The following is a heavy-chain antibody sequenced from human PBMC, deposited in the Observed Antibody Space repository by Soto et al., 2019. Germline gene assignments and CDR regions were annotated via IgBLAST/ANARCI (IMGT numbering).Heavy chain of an antibody. Sequence: EVKLLESGGGLIPPGASARLSCITSGFVFDSYAMSWVRQSPGRGLEWLAAISGSGHATYYTQSVQGRFLISRDKSKKTVSLQMNTLRAEDTAVYYCAKGRYFDSSGGCANYWGLGTLVTVSS. CDR3: AKGRYFDSSGGCANY. CDR2: ISGSGHAT. D-gene: IGHD3-22*01. CDR1: GFVFDSYA. J-gene: IGHJ4*02. V-gene: IGHV3-23*01.